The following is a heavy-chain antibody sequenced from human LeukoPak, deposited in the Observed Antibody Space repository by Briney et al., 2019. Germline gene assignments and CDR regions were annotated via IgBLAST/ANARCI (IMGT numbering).Heavy chain of an antibody. CDR2: IYSGGST. V-gene: IGHV3-66*01. J-gene: IGHJ4*02. D-gene: IGHD2-15*01. Sequence: GGSLRLSCAASGFTVSSNYMSWVRQAPGKGLEWVSVIYSGGSTYYADSVKGRFTISRDNSKNTLYLQMNSLRAEDTAVYYCASSSGVYSGPFDYWGQGTLVTVSS. CDR1: GFTVSSNY. CDR3: ASSSGVYSGPFDY.